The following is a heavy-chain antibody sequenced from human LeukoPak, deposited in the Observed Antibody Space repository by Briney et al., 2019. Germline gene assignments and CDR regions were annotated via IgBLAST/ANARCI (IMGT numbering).Heavy chain of an antibody. J-gene: IGHJ6*04. D-gene: IGHD3-22*01. Sequence: GGSLRLSCAASGFTFSSYGMHWVRQAPGKGLEWVAVIWYDGSNKYYADSVKGRFTISRDNSKNTLYLQMNSLRAEDTAVYYCANLSYDRCVLLGSVRRRLEVWGKGTTVTVSS. V-gene: IGHV3-33*06. CDR1: GFTFSSYG. CDR3: ANLSYDRCVLLGSVRRRLEV. CDR2: IWYDGSNK.